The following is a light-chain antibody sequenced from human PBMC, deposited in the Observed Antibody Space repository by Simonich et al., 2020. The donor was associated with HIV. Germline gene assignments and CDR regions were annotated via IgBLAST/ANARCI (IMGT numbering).Light chain of an antibody. V-gene: IGKV3-20*01. CDR1: QSVSSSD. CDR2: GAS. Sequence: EIVLTQSPGTLSLSPGERATLSCRASQSVSSSDLAWYQQKPGLAPRLLIYGASSRATGIPDRFSGSGSGTDFTLTISRLEPEDFAVYYCQQYGSSPWTFGQGTKVEIK. J-gene: IGKJ1*01. CDR3: QQYGSSPWT.